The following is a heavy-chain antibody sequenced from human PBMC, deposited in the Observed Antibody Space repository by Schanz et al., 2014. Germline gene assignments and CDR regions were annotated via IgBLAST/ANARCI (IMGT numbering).Heavy chain of an antibody. V-gene: IGHV3-23*01. CDR1: GFTFSTHA. J-gene: IGHJ3*02. CDR2: ISGDHRNT. CDR3: AKGRFAELRAIDI. Sequence: EMQLLESGGGLIQPGGSLRLSCAASGFTFSTHAMSWVRQAPGKGLEWVSSISGDHRNTFYADSVKGRFTISRDNSKNTLYLQMNSLRAEDTAVYYCAKGRFAELRAIDIWGQGPMVTGS. D-gene: IGHD3-10*01.